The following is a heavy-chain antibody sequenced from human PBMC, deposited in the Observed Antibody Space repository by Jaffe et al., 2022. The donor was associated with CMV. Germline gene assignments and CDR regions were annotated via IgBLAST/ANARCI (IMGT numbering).Heavy chain of an antibody. D-gene: IGHD3-22*01. Sequence: EVQLVESGGGLVKPGGSLRLSCVASGFDFSKFSMNWVRQAPGKGLEWVSSIGDSGAYIYYVDSVEGRFTISRDNAKNSLYLEMNNLRAEDTAIYYCARERSYNYDNSGYHDYWGPGTRVTVSS. V-gene: IGHV3-21*02. CDR2: IGDSGAYI. CDR3: ARERSYNYDNSGYHDY. J-gene: IGHJ4*02. CDR1: GFDFSKFS.